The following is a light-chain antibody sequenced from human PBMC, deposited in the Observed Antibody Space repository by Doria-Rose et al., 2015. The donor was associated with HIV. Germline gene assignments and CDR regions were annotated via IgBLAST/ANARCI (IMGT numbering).Light chain of an antibody. J-gene: IGKJ3*01. CDR2: CAS. Sequence: DIQVTQSPESLGMSLGERATLNCRSNQSLLYTSKNYLAWYQQKPGQPPRLLIDCASTRQSGVSARFSGSGSGTDFTLTISSLEAEDVAVYYCHQYYDTPSFDPGTTVDIK. CDR3: HQYYDTPS. V-gene: IGKV4-1*01. CDR1: QSLLYTSKNY.